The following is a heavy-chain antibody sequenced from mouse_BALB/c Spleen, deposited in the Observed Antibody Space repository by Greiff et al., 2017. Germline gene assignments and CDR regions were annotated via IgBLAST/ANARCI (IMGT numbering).Heavy chain of an antibody. V-gene: IGHV3-2*02. CDR2: ISYSGST. Sequence: EVKLVESGPGLVKPSQSLSLTCTVTGYSITSDYAWNWIRQFPGNKLEWMGYISYSGSTSYNPSLKSRISITRDTSKNQFFLQLNSVTTEDTATYYCARHYGSSNFDYWGQGTTLTVSS. CDR3: ARHYGSSNFDY. CDR1: GYSITSDYA. D-gene: IGHD1-1*01. J-gene: IGHJ2*01.